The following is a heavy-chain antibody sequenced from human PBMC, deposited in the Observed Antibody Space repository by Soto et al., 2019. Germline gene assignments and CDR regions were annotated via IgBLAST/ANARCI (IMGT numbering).Heavy chain of an antibody. CDR3: AKDPNGDYVGAFDG. CDR1: GLTFSKYA. CDR2: ITGGGGGT. V-gene: IGHV3-23*01. Sequence: EVQLLESGGGLVQPGGSLRLSCAGSGLTFSKYAMVWVRQAPGKGLEWVSAITGGGGGTYYADSVRGRFSISRDNSXNTLYLQMNSLRAEDTALYYCAKDPNGDYVGAFDGWGPGTMVTVSS. J-gene: IGHJ3*01. D-gene: IGHD4-17*01.